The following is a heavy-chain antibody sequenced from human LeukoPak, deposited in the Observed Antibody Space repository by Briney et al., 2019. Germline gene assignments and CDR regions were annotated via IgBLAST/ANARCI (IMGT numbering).Heavy chain of an antibody. Sequence: ASVKVSCKASGGTFSSYAISWVRQAPGQGLEWMGWISAYNGNTNYAQKLQGRVTMTTDTSTSTAYMELRSLRSDDTAVYYCARDWRSDRGGYWGQGTLVTVSS. CDR1: GGTFSSYA. J-gene: IGHJ4*02. D-gene: IGHD3-16*01. CDR2: ISAYNGNT. CDR3: ARDWRSDRGGY. V-gene: IGHV1-18*01.